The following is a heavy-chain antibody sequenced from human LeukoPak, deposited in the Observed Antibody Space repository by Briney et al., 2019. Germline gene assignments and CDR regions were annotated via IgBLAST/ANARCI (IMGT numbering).Heavy chain of an antibody. CDR3: ASTVTTKWYYFDY. Sequence: GGSLRLSCAASGFTFSSYGMHWVRQAPGKGLEWVAVIWYDGSNKYYADSVKGRFTISRDNAKNSLYLQMNSLRAEDTAVYYCASTVTTKWYYFDYWGQGTLVTVSS. CDR2: IWYDGSNK. CDR1: GFTFSSYG. J-gene: IGHJ4*02. D-gene: IGHD4-17*01. V-gene: IGHV3-33*03.